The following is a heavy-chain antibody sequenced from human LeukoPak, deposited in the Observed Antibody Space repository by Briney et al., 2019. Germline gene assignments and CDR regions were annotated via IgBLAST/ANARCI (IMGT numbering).Heavy chain of an antibody. V-gene: IGHV4-59*01. CDR3: ARDPSTFYFDY. CDR1: GGSISSYY. CDR2: IYSSGNT. J-gene: IGHJ4*02. D-gene: IGHD3-16*01. Sequence: PSETLSLTCTVSGGSISSYYWSWIRQPPGKGLEWIGYIYSSGNTDYNPSLKSRVTISVDTSKSQFSLKLSSVTAADTAIYYCARDPSTFYFDYCGQGALVTVSS.